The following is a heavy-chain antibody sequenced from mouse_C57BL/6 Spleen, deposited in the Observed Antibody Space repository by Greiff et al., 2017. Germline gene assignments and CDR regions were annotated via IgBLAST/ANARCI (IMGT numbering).Heavy chain of an antibody. J-gene: IGHJ2*01. V-gene: IGHV1-85*01. CDR3: AREDTPVVARRYVDY. CDR1: GYTFTSYD. D-gene: IGHD1-1*01. Sequence: VQLQQSGPELVKPGASVKLSCKASGYTFTSYDINWVKQRPGQGLEWIGWIYPRDGSTKYNEKFKGKATLTVDTSSSTAYMELHSLTSEDSAVYFCAREDTPVVARRYVDYWGQGTTLTVSS. CDR2: IYPRDGST.